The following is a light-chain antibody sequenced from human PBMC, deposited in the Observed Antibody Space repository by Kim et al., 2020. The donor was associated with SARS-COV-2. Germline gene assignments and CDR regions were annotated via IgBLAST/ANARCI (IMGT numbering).Light chain of an antibody. CDR1: SSDVGLYNY. Sequence: GQSITLSCTETSSDVGLYNYVSWYQQHPGKAPKLIIFDVSDRPSGASDHFSGSKSGNTASLTISGLQAEDEADYYCSSYTSSSTLVFGTGTKVTVL. CDR3: SSYTSSSTLV. J-gene: IGLJ1*01. V-gene: IGLV2-14*03. CDR2: DVS.